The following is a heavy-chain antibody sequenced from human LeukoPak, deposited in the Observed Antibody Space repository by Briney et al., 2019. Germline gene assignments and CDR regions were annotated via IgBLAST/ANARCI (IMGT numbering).Heavy chain of an antibody. Sequence: GGSLRLSCAASGFTFSSYGMHWVRQAPGKGLDWVAFIHHDGSNKYYADSVRGRFTISRDNSKNTLYLQMNSLRAEDTAVYYCARDMGDFDYYMDVWAKGPRSPSP. J-gene: IGHJ6*03. CDR2: IHHDGSNK. CDR3: ARDMGDFDYYMDV. D-gene: IGHD2-21*02. V-gene: IGHV3-30*02. CDR1: GFTFSSYG.